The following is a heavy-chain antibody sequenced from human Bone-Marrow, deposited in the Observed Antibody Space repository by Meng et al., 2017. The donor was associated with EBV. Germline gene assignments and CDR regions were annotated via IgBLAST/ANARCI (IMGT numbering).Heavy chain of an antibody. V-gene: IGHV1-2*06. CDR1: EYTFIVSY. Sequence: VQLVQLGAEVGKTGASVKVSCETSEYTFIVSYIHWVRQAPGQGLEWMGRVNPPTGDSNYAQHFQGRVTMTRDKSINTASMELASLPPDDTAMYYCAVLLSTPLAFDSWGQGTLVTVSS. CDR3: AVLLSTPLAFDS. D-gene: IGHD5/OR15-5a*01. CDR2: VNPPTGDS. J-gene: IGHJ4*02.